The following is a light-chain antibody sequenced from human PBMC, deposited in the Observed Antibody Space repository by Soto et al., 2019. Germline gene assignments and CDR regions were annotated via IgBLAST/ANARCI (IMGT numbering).Light chain of an antibody. CDR2: GAS. CDR3: HQYNNWPPWT. J-gene: IGKJ1*01. Sequence: TVMTQSPAILSVSPGERATLSCRASQNVDSNLAWYQQKPGQAPRLLIYGASTRATGIPARFSGSGSGTEFTLTSSSLQAEDFAFYYCHQYNNWPPWTFGQGTKVEIK. V-gene: IGKV3-15*01. CDR1: QNVDSN.